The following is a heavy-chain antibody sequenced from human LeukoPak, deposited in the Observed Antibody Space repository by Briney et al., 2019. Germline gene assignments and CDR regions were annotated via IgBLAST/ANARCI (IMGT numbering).Heavy chain of an antibody. D-gene: IGHD3-22*01. J-gene: IGHJ6*03. CDR2: IYYSGST. CDR3: ARGEAYDSSGPDGLYYYYYMDV. Sequence: SETLSLTCTVSGGSISSSSYYWGWIRQPPGKGLEWIGSIYYSGSTYYNPSLKSRVTISVDTSKNQFSLKLSSVTAADTAVYYCARGEAYDSSGPDGLYYYYYMDVWGKGTTVTISS. V-gene: IGHV4-39*07. CDR1: GGSISSSSYY.